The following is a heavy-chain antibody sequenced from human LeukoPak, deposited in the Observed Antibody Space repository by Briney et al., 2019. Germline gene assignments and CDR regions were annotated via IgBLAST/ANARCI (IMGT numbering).Heavy chain of an antibody. J-gene: IGHJ4*02. V-gene: IGHV3-53*01. Sequence: GGSLRLSCAASGFTVSSNYMSWVRQAPEKGLVWVSVIYSGGSTYYADSVKGRFTISRDNSKNTLYLQMNSLRAEDTAVYYCARAYYYDSSGYYYGDYWGQGTLVTVSS. CDR1: GFTVSSNY. D-gene: IGHD3-22*01. CDR2: IYSGGST. CDR3: ARAYYYDSSGYYYGDY.